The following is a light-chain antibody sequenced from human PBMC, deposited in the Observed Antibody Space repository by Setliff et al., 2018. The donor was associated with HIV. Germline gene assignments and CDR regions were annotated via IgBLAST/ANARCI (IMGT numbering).Light chain of an antibody. CDR2: DVT. Sequence: SALTQPTSVSGSLGQSITISCTGTSSNVGMYKLVSWYQHHPGKAPKLLIYDVTRRPSGVTHRFSGSKSGNTASLTISGLQAEDEADYYCCSYAGTSTYVFGTGTKVTVL. CDR3: CSYAGTSTYV. CDR1: SSNVGMYKL. V-gene: IGLV2-23*02. J-gene: IGLJ1*01.